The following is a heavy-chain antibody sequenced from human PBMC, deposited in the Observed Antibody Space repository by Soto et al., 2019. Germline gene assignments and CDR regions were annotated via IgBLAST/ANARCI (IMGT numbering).Heavy chain of an antibody. D-gene: IGHD6-19*01. Sequence: GWSLRLSCSASVFTFSNYAMSWFRRAPGTGLEWVSTISGGGDGTYYSDSVKGRFTISRDNSKNTLYLQINSLRADDTAVFHCARGGYSRGWSFDYWGQGTLVTVSS. CDR1: VFTFSNYA. V-gene: IGHV3-23*01. J-gene: IGHJ4*02. CDR2: ISGGGDGT. CDR3: ARGGYSRGWSFDY.